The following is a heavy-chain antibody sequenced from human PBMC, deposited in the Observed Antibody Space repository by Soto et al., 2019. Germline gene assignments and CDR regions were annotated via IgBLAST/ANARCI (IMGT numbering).Heavy chain of an antibody. D-gene: IGHD6-19*01. Sequence: PSETLSLTCTVSGGSISIYYWSWIGQPPGKGLEWIGYIYYSGSTNYNPSLKSRVTISVDTSKNQFSLKLSSVTAADTAVYYCARETSYSSGWLDYWGQGTLVTVSS. V-gene: IGHV4-59*01. J-gene: IGHJ4*02. CDR1: GGSISIYY. CDR3: ARETSYSSGWLDY. CDR2: IYYSGST.